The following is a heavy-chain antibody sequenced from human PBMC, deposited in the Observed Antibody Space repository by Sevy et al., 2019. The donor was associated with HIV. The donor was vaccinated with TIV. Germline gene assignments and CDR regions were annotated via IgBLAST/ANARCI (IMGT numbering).Heavy chain of an antibody. D-gene: IGHD1-26*01. J-gene: IGHJ4*01. V-gene: IGHV3-7*01. CDR3: ARDSPGYGGYSY. Sequence: GGSLRLSCAASRFTFKTYWMSWVRQAPGKGLEWVGNIKEDGSANYYADSVRGRFTISRDNAKNSLYLQMSSLRVEDTAVYYCARDSPGYGGYSYWGQGTLVIVSS. CDR1: RFTFKTYW. CDR2: IKEDGSAN.